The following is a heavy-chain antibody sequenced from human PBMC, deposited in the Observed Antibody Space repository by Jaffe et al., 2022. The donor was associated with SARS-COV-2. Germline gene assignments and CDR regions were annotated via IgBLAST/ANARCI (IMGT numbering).Heavy chain of an antibody. CDR3: AREPTGNAFDI. V-gene: IGHV3-66*02. CDR1: GFTVSSNY. J-gene: IGHJ3*02. Sequence: EVQLVESGGGLVQPGGSLRLSCAASGFTVSSNYMSWVRQAPGKGLEWVSVIYSGGSTYYADSVKGRFTISRDNSKNTLYLQMNSLRAEDTAVYYCAREPTGNAFDIWGQGTMVTVSS. CDR2: IYSGGST.